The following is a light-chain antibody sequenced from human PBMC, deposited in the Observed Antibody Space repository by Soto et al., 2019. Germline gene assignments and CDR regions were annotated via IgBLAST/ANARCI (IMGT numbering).Light chain of an antibody. Sequence: EFVLTQSPGTLSVSPGERATLSCRASQTITSSYLAWYQQKPGQAPRLLIYGASTRATGIPDRFSGSGSGTDFTLTISRLEPEDFAVYYCQQYGSSLITFGQGTLLEI. J-gene: IGKJ5*01. CDR3: QQYGSSLIT. CDR1: QTITSSY. CDR2: GAS. V-gene: IGKV3-20*01.